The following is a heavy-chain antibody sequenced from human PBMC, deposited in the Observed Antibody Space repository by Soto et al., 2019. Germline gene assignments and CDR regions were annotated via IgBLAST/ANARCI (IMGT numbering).Heavy chain of an antibody. CDR2: IXXXXXEX. V-gene: IGHV3-7*03. J-gene: IGHJ4*02. CDR1: GFTFNRYT. CDR3: TRENWFQDY. D-gene: IGHD3-9*01. Sequence: GGSLRLSCAASGFTFNRYTITWVRQAPGXGLXXVXXIXXXXXEXXXVDSVKGRFTISRDNAKNSVYLQMNSLRADDTAVYYCTRENWFQDYWGQGILVTASS.